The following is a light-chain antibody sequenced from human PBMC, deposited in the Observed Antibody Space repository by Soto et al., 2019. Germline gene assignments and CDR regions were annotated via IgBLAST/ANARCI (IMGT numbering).Light chain of an antibody. CDR3: SSYAGSYTPYV. Sequence: QSALTQPRSVSGSPGQSVTISCTGTSSDVGGYNYVSWYQQHPGKAPKLMIYDVSKRPSGVPDRFSGSKSGNTASLTISGLQAEDEADYYCSSYAGSYTPYVFGTGTK. CDR1: SSDVGGYNY. J-gene: IGLJ1*01. CDR2: DVS. V-gene: IGLV2-11*01.